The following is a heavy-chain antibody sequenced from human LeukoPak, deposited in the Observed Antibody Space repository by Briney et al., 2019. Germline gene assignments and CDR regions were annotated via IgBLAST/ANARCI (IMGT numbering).Heavy chain of an antibody. V-gene: IGHV4-59*01. CDR1: GGSIRRYY. CDR3: ARGAGYCGGDCYLNWFDP. J-gene: IGHJ5*02. D-gene: IGHD2-21*02. CDR2: IYYSGNT. Sequence: SETLSLTCTVPGGSIRRYYWSWIRQPPGKGLEWIGYIYYSGNTNYNPSLKSRVTISVDTSKNQFSLKLSSVTAADTAVYYCARGAGYCGGDCYLNWFDPWGQGTLVTVSS.